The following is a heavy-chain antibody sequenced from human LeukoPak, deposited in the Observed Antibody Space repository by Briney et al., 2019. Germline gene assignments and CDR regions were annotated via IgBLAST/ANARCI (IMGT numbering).Heavy chain of an antibody. Sequence: QPGGSLRLSCAASGFTFSSYWMHWVRQAPGKGLVWVSRINSDGSSTSYADSVRGRFTISRDNAKNTLYLQMNSLRAEDTAVYYCARSGGSGWYGDFDCWGQGTLVTVSS. V-gene: IGHV3-74*01. J-gene: IGHJ4*02. CDR2: INSDGSST. D-gene: IGHD6-19*01. CDR1: GFTFSSYW. CDR3: ARSGGSGWYGDFDC.